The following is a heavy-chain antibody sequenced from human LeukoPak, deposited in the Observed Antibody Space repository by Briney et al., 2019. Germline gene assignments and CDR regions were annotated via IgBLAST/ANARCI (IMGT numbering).Heavy chain of an antibody. V-gene: IGHV3-33*06. CDR1: GFTFSSYG. J-gene: IGHJ4*02. CDR2: IWYDGSNK. Sequence: GGSLRLSCAASGFTFSSYGMHWVRQAPGKGLEWVAVIWYDGSNKYYADSVKGRFTISRDNSKNTLYLQMNSLRDEDAAVYYCAKDVSAGTSYLDCWGQGTLVTVSS. CDR3: AKDVSAGTSYLDC. D-gene: IGHD2-2*01.